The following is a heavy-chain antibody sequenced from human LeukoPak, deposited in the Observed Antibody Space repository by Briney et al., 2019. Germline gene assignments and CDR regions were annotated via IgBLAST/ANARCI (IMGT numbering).Heavy chain of an antibody. J-gene: IGHJ4*02. V-gene: IGHV3-48*03. CDR3: ARGGGYSSGWYHQPFDY. CDR2: ISSSGSTI. CDR1: GFTFSSYE. Sequence: PGGSLRLSSAASGFTFSSYEMNWVRQAPGKGLEWVSYISSSGSTIYYADSVKGRFTISRDNAKNSLYLQMNSLRAEDTAVYYCARGGGYSSGWYHQPFDYWGQGTLVTVSS. D-gene: IGHD6-19*01.